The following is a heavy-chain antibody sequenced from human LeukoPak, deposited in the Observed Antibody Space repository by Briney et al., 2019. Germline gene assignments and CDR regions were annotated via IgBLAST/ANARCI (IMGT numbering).Heavy chain of an antibody. CDR1: GYSISSGYY. CDR3: ARDTVTTLGYFDY. D-gene: IGHD4-11*01. V-gene: IGHV4-38-2*02. CDR2: IYHGGST. Sequence: SETLSLTCTVSGYSISSGYYWGWIRQPPGKGLEWIGSIYHGGSTYYNPSLKSRVTISVDTSKNQFSLKLSSVTAADTAVYYCARDTVTTLGYFDYWGQGTLVTVSS. J-gene: IGHJ4*02.